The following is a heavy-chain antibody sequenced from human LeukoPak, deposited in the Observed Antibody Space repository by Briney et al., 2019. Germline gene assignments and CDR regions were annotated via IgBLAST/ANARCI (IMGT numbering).Heavy chain of an antibody. CDR3: ARAGGITIFGVVYTYNWFDP. CDR2: ISAYNGNT. Sequence: ASVKVSCKASGYTFTSYGISWVRQAPGQGLEWMGWISAYNGNTNYAQKLQSRVTMTTDTSTSTAYMELRSLRSDDTAVYYCARAGGITIFGVVYTYNWFDPWGQGTLVTVSS. D-gene: IGHD3-3*01. V-gene: IGHV1-18*01. CDR1: GYTFTSYG. J-gene: IGHJ5*02.